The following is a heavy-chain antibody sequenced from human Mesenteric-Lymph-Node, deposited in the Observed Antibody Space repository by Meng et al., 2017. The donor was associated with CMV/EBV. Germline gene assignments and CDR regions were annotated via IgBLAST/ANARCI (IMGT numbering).Heavy chain of an antibody. CDR3: ARDLTPDVLSGPDYYHYGMGV. Sequence: GESLKISCAASGFTFSSYAMSWVRQAPGKGLEWVSYISSSGSIIYHADSVKGRFTISRDNAKNSLYLQMNSLRAEDTAVYYCARDLTPDVLSGPDYYHYGMGVWGQGTAVTVSS. CDR2: ISSSGSII. CDR1: GFTFSSYA. J-gene: IGHJ6*02. V-gene: IGHV3-48*04. D-gene: IGHD2-15*01.